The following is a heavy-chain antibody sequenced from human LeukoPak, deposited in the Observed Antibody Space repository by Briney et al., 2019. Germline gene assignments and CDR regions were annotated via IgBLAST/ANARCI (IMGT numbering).Heavy chain of an antibody. V-gene: IGHV3-64*01. D-gene: IGHD6-19*01. CDR1: GFTFSSYA. CDR2: ISSNGGST. CDR3: AKVTAVAAPAPIDY. Sequence: GGSLRLSCAASGFTFSSYAMHWVRQAPGKGLEYVSAISSNGGSTYYANSVKGRFTISRDNSKNTLYLQLNSLRAEDTAVYYCAKVTAVAAPAPIDYWGQGTLVTVSS. J-gene: IGHJ4*02.